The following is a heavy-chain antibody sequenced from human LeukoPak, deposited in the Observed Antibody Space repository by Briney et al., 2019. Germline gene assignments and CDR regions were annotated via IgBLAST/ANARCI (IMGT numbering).Heavy chain of an antibody. J-gene: IGHJ6*02. CDR3: ARVQRPPPRYYYGSGRQVGPMDV. Sequence: PGRSLRLSCAASGFTFSSYGMHWVRLAPGKGLEWVAVIWYDGSNKYYADSVKGRFTISRDNSKNTLYLQMNSLRAEDTAVYYCARVQRPPPRYYYGSGRQVGPMDVWGQGTTVTVSS. CDR2: IWYDGSNK. V-gene: IGHV3-33*01. D-gene: IGHD3-10*01. CDR1: GFTFSSYG.